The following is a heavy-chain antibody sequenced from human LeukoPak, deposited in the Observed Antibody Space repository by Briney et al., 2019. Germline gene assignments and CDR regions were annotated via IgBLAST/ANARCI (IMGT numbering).Heavy chain of an antibody. CDR3: TRGTNDYGGIERKKPFDY. CDR2: ISYDGSNK. V-gene: IGHV3-30-3*01. D-gene: IGHD4-23*01. J-gene: IGHJ4*02. CDR1: GFTFSSYG. Sequence: GGSLRLSCAASGFTFSSYGMHWVRQAPGKGLEWVAVISYDGSNKYYVDFVKGRFTISRDNSKNTLYLQMSSLRAEDTAVYYCTRGTNDYGGIERKKPFDYWGQGTLVTVSS.